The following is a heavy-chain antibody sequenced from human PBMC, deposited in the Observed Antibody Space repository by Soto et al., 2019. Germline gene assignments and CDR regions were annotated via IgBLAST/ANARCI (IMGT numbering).Heavy chain of an antibody. Sequence: GGSLRLSCAASGFTFDTYGMHWVRQAPGKGLEWMALIAYDGSRTYHADSVKGRFTISRDNSKNTLYLEMNSLRAEDTAVYYCAKDQGCSSTRCSLNWFDPWGQGTLVTVSS. V-gene: IGHV3-30*18. CDR1: GFTFDTYG. CDR3: AKDQGCSSTRCSLNWFDP. CDR2: IAYDGSRT. D-gene: IGHD2-2*01. J-gene: IGHJ5*02.